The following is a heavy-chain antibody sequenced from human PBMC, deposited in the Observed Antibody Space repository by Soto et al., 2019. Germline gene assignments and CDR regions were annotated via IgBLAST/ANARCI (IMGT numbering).Heavy chain of an antibody. CDR3: ARAAAGGGTFDY. V-gene: IGHV4-59*01. Sequence: SETLSLTCTVSGGSISSYYWSWIRQPPGKGLEWIGYIYYSGSTNYNPSLKSRVTISVDTSKNQFSLKLSSVTAADTAVYYCARAAAGGGTFDYWGQGTLVTVSS. D-gene: IGHD6-13*01. J-gene: IGHJ4*02. CDR1: GGSISSYY. CDR2: IYYSGST.